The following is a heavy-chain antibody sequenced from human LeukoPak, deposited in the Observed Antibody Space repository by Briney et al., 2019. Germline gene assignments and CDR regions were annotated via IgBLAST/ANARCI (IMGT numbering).Heavy chain of an antibody. J-gene: IGHJ6*02. Sequence: QPGGSLRLSCAASGFTFSSYWMHWVRQAPGKGLVWVSRISSDGSTTVYADSVKGRFTISRDNAKNTVYLQMNSLRAEDTAVYYCAINVVVPYGMDVWGQGTTVTVSS. CDR2: ISSDGSTT. CDR1: GFTFSSYW. D-gene: IGHD2-2*01. V-gene: IGHV3-74*01. CDR3: AINVVVPYGMDV.